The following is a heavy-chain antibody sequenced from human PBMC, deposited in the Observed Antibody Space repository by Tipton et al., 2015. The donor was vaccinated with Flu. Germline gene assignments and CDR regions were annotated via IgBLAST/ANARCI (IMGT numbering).Heavy chain of an antibody. CDR2: IYPDGSDT. V-gene: IGHV5-51*01. CDR3: ARRDYTNYVSDPKSWFDP. Sequence: VQLVQSGAEVKKPGESLKISCKGSRYSFTDSWIGWVRQMPGKGLEWMGIIYPDGSDTRYGPSFQGQVTMSVDKSISVAYLQWSSLKASDTAVYYCARRDYTNYVSDPKSWFDPWGQGTLVTVSS. D-gene: IGHD4-11*01. J-gene: IGHJ5*02. CDR1: RYSFTDSW.